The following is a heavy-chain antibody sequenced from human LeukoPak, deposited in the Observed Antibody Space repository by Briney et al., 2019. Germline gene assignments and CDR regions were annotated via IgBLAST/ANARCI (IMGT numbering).Heavy chain of an antibody. CDR1: GGSISSYY. J-gene: IGHJ5*02. D-gene: IGHD6-19*01. Sequence: SETLSLTCTVSGGSISSYYWSWIRQPPGKGLEWIGYIYCSGSTNYNPSLKSRVTISVDTPKNQFSLKLSSVTAADTAVYYCARAGGLVVAGTFDPWGQGTLVTVSS. V-gene: IGHV4-59*01. CDR3: ARAGGLVVAGTFDP. CDR2: IYCSGST.